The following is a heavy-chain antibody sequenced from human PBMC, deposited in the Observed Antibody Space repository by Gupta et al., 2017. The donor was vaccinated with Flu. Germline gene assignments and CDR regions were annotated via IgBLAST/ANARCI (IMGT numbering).Heavy chain of an antibody. D-gene: IGHD1-1*01. CDR3: VRVGVIGTTGYLDY. CDR2: IRAKANGYTT. V-gene: IGHV3-72*01. J-gene: IGHJ4*02. CDR1: GFTFSDHY. Sequence: EVRLVESGGGLVQPAGSLRLSCAASGFTFSDHYMDWVRQAPGKGLEWVGRIRAKANGYTTEYAAAAKGRFTISRDDSKNSLYLQMNSLKTEDTAVYYCVRVGVIGTTGYLDYWGQGTLLTVSS.